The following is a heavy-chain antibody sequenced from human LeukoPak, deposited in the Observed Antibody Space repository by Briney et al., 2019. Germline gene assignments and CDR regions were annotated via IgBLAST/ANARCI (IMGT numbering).Heavy chain of an antibody. D-gene: IGHD2/OR15-2a*01. Sequence: PGGSLRLSCAASEFTFSSYSMNWVRQAPGKGLEWVSYITNSGNSKSYADSVKGRFTISRDNTKNSLYLQMNGLRAEDTAVYYCARGPTRANSTDYWGQGALVTVSS. J-gene: IGHJ4*02. CDR1: EFTFSSYS. CDR2: ITNSGNSK. V-gene: IGHV3-48*01. CDR3: ARGPTRANSTDY.